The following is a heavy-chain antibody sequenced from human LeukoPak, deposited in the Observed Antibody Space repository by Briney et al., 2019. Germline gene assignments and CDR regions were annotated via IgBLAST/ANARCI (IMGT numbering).Heavy chain of an antibody. J-gene: IGHJ4*02. Sequence: ETLSLTCTVSGGSISSYYWSWIRQPPGKGLEWVSVISGSGGSTSYADSVKGRFTISRDNSMNTLYLQMNSLRAEDTAVYYCAKDHWIAYYYDSSGYSYFDYWGQGTLVTVSS. CDR1: GGSISSYY. CDR2: ISGSGGST. CDR3: AKDHWIAYYYDSSGYSYFDY. V-gene: IGHV3-23*01. D-gene: IGHD3-22*01.